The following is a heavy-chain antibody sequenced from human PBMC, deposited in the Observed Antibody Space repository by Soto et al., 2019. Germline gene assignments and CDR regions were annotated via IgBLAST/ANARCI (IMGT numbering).Heavy chain of an antibody. D-gene: IGHD3-22*01. CDR3: ARDRYYDSSGYFDY. CDR1: GGSMISYY. V-gene: IGHV4-59*12. Sequence: PSETLSLTCTVSGGSMISYYWSWIRQPPGKGLEWIGYFYYTGSINYNPSFKSRVTIFIDASKNQFSLRLSSVTAADTAVYYCARDRYYDSSGYFDYWGQGTLVTVSS. CDR2: FYYTGSI. J-gene: IGHJ4*02.